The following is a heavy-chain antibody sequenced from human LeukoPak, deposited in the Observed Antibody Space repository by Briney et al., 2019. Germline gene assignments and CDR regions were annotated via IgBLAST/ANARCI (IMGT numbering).Heavy chain of an antibody. CDR1: GGSFRGHY. D-gene: IGHD6-13*01. J-gene: IGHJ4*02. CDR2: INHSGST. Sequence: SETLSLTCAVYGGSFRGHYWSWIRQPPGKGLDWIGEINHSGSTNYNPSLKSRVTISLDTSKNQFSLKLSSVTAADTAVYYCARGVLSSNWYWPYYFDYWGQGTLVTVSS. V-gene: IGHV4-34*01. CDR3: ARGVLSSNWYWPYYFDY.